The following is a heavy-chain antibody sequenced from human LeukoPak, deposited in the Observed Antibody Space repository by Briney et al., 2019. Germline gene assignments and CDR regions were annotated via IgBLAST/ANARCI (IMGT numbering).Heavy chain of an antibody. CDR3: AKFVGGSYWYFDL. D-gene: IGHD1-26*01. CDR2: ISGSGGST. CDR1: GFTVSSNY. Sequence: GGSLRLSCAASGFTVSSNYMSWVRQAPGKGLEWVSAISGSGGSTYYADSVKGRFTISRDNSKNTLYLQMNSLRAEDTAVYYCAKFVGGSYWYFDLWGRGTLVTVSS. J-gene: IGHJ2*01. V-gene: IGHV3-23*01.